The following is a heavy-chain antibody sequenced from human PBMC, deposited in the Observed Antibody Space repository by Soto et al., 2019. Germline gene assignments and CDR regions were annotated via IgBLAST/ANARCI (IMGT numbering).Heavy chain of an antibody. D-gene: IGHD2-15*01. V-gene: IGHV1-69*02. CDR3: ARYCSGGSCYHYYYYGMDV. Sequence: QVQLVQSGAEVKKPGSSVKVSCTASGGTFSSYTISWVRQAPGQGLEWMGRIIPILGIANYAQKFQGRVTITADKSTSTAYMDLSSLRSEDTAVYYCARYCSGGSCYHYYYYGMDVWGQGTTVTVSS. CDR2: IIPILGIA. CDR1: GGTFSSYT. J-gene: IGHJ6*02.